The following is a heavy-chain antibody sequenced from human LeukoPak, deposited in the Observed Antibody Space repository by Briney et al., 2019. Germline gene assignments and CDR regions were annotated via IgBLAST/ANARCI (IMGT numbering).Heavy chain of an antibody. D-gene: IGHD2-21*01. V-gene: IGHV3-23*01. CDR1: GFAFSTSG. CDR3: AKAIARHRDLDAFDI. J-gene: IGHJ3*02. Sequence: PGGSLRLSCVGSGFAFSTSGMSWFRQAPGRGPEWVSGTSETGGARYYADSVRGRFTISKDNSKNTLFLQMDNLRVEDAALYYCAKAIARHRDLDAFDIWGQGTLVSVSS. CDR2: TSETGGAR.